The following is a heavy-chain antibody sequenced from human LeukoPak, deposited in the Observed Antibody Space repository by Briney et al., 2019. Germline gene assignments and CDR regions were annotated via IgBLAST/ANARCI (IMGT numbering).Heavy chain of an antibody. Sequence: GGSWRLSCAASGFTFSAFAMSWVRLASGKGLEWVSSIEKNAGGAYYADSVKGRFTVSRDNSKNTLYLQMSSLRVEDTALYYCAKQEGALIENWCFDHWGLGTLVTVSS. CDR2: IEKNAGGA. CDR3: AKQEGALIENWCFDH. D-gene: IGHD1-26*01. CDR1: GFTFSAFA. V-gene: IGHV3-23*01. J-gene: IGHJ4*02.